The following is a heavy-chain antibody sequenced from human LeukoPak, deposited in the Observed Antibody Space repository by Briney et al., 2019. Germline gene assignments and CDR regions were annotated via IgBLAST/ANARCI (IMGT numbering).Heavy chain of an antibody. Sequence: EASVKVSCKASGYTFTGYYMHWVRQAPGQGLEWMGWINPNSGGTNYTQKFQGRVTMTRDTSISTAYMELSRLRSDDTAVYYCARDPTLFTYYYDSSDYYDYQGHWGQGTLVTVSS. CDR2: INPNSGGT. J-gene: IGHJ1*01. CDR1: GYTFTGYY. CDR3: ARDPTLFTYYYDSSDYYDYQGH. D-gene: IGHD3-22*01. V-gene: IGHV1-2*02.